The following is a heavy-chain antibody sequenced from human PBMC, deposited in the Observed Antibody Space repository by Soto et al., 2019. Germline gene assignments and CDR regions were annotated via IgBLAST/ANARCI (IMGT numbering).Heavy chain of an antibody. J-gene: IGHJ3*02. CDR3: AREYSSIWYHAFDI. D-gene: IGHD6-13*01. Sequence: QVQLQESGPGLVKPSQTLSLTCTVSGGSISSGDYYWSWIRQPLGKGLEWIGFIYYSGSTYYNASLKSRVTISVDTSKNQFSLKLSSVTAANTAVYYCAREYSSIWYHAFDIWGQGTMVTVSS. V-gene: IGHV4-30-4*01. CDR1: GGSISSGDYY. CDR2: IYYSGST.